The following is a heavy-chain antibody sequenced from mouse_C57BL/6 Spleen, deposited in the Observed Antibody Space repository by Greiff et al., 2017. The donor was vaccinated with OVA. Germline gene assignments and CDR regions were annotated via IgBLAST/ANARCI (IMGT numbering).Heavy chain of an antibody. J-gene: IGHJ4*01. V-gene: IGHV10-3*01. Sequence: EAGGGLVQPTGSLKLSCAASGFTFNTYAMHWVRQAPGKGLEWVARIRSKSSNYATYYADSVKDRFTISRDDSQSMLYLQMNNLKTEDTAMYYCVRWDDYEGYYYAMDYWGQGTSVTVSS. CDR3: VRWDDYEGYYYAMDY. CDR2: IRSKSSNYAT. CDR1: GFTFNTYA. D-gene: IGHD2-4*01.